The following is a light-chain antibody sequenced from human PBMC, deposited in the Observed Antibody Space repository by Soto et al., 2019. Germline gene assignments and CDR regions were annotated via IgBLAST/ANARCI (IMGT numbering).Light chain of an antibody. Sequence: VLTQPPCASGSPGQSVAISCTGTSSDVGGYNYVSWYQQHPGKAPKLMIYEVNKRPSGVPDRFSGSKSGNTASLTVSGLQAEDEADYYCSSYAGSSNVFGTGTKVTV. J-gene: IGLJ1*01. V-gene: IGLV2-8*01. CDR3: SSYAGSSNV. CDR2: EVN. CDR1: SSDVGGYNY.